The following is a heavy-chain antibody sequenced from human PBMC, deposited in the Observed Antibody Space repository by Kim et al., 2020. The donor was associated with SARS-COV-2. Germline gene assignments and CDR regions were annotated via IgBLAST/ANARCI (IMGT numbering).Heavy chain of an antibody. V-gene: IGHV3-11*03. J-gene: IGHJ4*01. CDR1: GFTFSDYY. CDR2: ISSSGTYT. Sequence: GGSLRLSCAASGFTFSDYYMSWVRQAPGKGLEWVSYISSSGTYTNYADSVKGRFTVSRDNAKNSLYLQMNSLRVEDTAVYYCATLRYVSQSYHYFDNWGHGTLVTVSS. D-gene: IGHD3-10*01. CDR3: ATLRYVSQSYHYFDN.